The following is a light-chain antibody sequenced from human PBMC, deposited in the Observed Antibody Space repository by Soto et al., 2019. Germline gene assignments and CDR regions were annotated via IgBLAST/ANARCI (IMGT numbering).Light chain of an antibody. V-gene: IGLV2-14*03. J-gene: IGLJ1*01. CDR1: SSDVGAYNY. CDR3: SSYTSSSTLEI. CDR2: DVS. Sequence: QSALTQPASVSGSPGQSITISCTGTSSDVGAYNYVSWYQQHPGKAPKLMIYDVSNRPSGVSNRFSGSKSGNTASLTISGLQAEDEADYYCSSYTSSSTLEIFGTGNKVTVL.